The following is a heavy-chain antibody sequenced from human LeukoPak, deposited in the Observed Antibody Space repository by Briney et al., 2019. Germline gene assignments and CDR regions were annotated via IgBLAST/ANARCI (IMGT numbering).Heavy chain of an antibody. CDR2: IYPGDSDT. Sequence: GESLKISCKASGYSLTKYWIGWVRQMPGKGLEWMGIIYPGDSDTRHSPSFQGQVTISADKPISTAYLQWSSLEASDTAIYYCARVLQMATFSGAQAHWGQGTLVTVSS. CDR1: GYSLTKYW. CDR3: ARVLQMATFSGAQAH. V-gene: IGHV5-51*01. D-gene: IGHD5-24*01. J-gene: IGHJ4*02.